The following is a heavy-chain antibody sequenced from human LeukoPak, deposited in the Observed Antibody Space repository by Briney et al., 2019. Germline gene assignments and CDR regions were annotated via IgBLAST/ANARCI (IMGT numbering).Heavy chain of an antibody. CDR2: VTGSAAST. Sequence: GGSLRLSCAASGFTFSGYAMSWVRQAPGKGLEWVSTVTGSAASTYYAESVKGRFTISRDNSKNTLCLQLSSLTVEDTAVYYCAKAVNLATSSSSFLFFDSWGQGTLVAVSS. J-gene: IGHJ4*02. D-gene: IGHD6-13*01. CDR1: GFTFSGYA. CDR3: AKAVNLATSSSSFLFFDS. V-gene: IGHV3-23*01.